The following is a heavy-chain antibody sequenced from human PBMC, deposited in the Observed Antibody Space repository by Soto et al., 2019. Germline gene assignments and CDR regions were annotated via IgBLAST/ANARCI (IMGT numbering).Heavy chain of an antibody. V-gene: IGHV4-31*03. CDR2: ISYRGIT. J-gene: IGHJ5*01. CDR1: GASISSGAYY. Sequence: QVQLQESGPGLVKPSQTLSLTCTVSGASISSGAYYCSWIRHFPGKGLEWMGDISYRGITHYNTSLNSRVTISRDTSANQFSLKVNSVTAADTAVYYCARMSATGTRWFDSWGQGTQVTVSS. D-gene: IGHD3-9*01. CDR3: ARMSATGTRWFDS.